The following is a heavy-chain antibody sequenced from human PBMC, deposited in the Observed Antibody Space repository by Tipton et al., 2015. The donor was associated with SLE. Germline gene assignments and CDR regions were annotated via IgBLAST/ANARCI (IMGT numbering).Heavy chain of an antibody. CDR3: ARVTLYGAHDAFDI. J-gene: IGHJ3*02. CDR1: GGTFSSYA. Sequence: QVQLVQSGAEVKKPGSSVKVSCKASGGTFSSYAISWVRQAPGQGLEWMGRINPNSGGTNYAQKFQGRVTMTRDTSISTAYMELSRLRSDDTAVYYYARVTLYGAHDAFDIWGQGTMVTVSS. CDR2: INPNSGGT. D-gene: IGHD4-17*01. V-gene: IGHV1-2*06.